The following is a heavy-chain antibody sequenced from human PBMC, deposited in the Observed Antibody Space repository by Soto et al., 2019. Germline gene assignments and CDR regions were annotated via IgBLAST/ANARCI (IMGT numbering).Heavy chain of an antibody. CDR3: AKGGRSSSGLDFDY. J-gene: IGHJ4*02. V-gene: IGHV3-23*01. CDR1: GFTFSSYA. D-gene: IGHD6-6*01. CDR2: ISGSGGDT. Sequence: EVHLLESGGGLVQPGGSLRLSCAASGFTFSSYAMNWVRQAPGKGLEWVSTISGSGGDTYNADSGKGRFSISRDNSKYTLSLQMDSLRAEDTAVYYCAKGGRSSSGLDFDYWGQGTLVTVSS.